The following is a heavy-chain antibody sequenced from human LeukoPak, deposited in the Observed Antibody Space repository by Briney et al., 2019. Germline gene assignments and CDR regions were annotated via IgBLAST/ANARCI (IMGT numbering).Heavy chain of an antibody. CDR1: GFTFSSYS. V-gene: IGHV3-23*01. CDR3: AKDLGGRIDY. J-gene: IGHJ4*02. Sequence: GGSLRLSCAASGFTFSSYSMSWVRQAPGKGLEWVSSISGRGSNTNYADSVKGRFTISRDNSKNTLYLQMNSLRAEDTAVYYCAKDLGGRIDYWGQGTLVTVSS. D-gene: IGHD2-15*01. CDR2: ISGRGSNT.